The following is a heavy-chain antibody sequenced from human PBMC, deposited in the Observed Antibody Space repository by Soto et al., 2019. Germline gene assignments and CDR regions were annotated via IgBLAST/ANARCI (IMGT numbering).Heavy chain of an antibody. D-gene: IGHD2-2*02. CDR3: ARVPAAILSYYYYCMDV. Sequence: PSETLSLTCAVYGGSFSGYYWSWIRQPPGRGLEWIGEINHSGSTNYNPSLKSRVTISVDTSKNQFSLKLSSVTAADTAVYYCARVPAAILSYYYYCMDVRGKGTTVTVSS. CDR1: GGSFSGYY. V-gene: IGHV4-34*01. CDR2: INHSGST. J-gene: IGHJ6*03.